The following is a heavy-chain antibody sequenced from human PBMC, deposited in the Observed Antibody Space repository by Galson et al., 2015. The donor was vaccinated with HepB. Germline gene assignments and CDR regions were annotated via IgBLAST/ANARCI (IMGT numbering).Heavy chain of an antibody. Sequence: QSGAEVKKPGESLKISCKGSGYTFSNYWIVWVRQMPGKGLEWMGIVFPRDSETRYNPSFLGHVNISVDKSINTAYLRWSSLKASDNAIYFCARLGWNNWTPAEYWGPGTLVAVSS. J-gene: IGHJ4*02. CDR2: VFPRDSET. D-gene: IGHD1-20*01. V-gene: IGHV5-51*01. CDR3: ARLGWNNWTPAEY. CDR1: GYTFSNYW.